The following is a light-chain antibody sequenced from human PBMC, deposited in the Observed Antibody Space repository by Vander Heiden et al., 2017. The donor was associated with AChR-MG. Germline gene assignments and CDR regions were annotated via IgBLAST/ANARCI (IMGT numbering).Light chain of an antibody. J-gene: IGLJ3*02. CDR1: SSNIGNNA. CDR2: YDD. V-gene: IGLV1-36*01. CDR3: AAWDDSLNGLKV. Sequence: QSVLTQPPSVSEAPRQRVTISCSGSSSNIGNNAVNWYQQLPGKAPNLLIYYDDLLPSWVSDRFSGAKSGTSASLAISGLQSEDEADYYCAAWDDSLNGLKVFGGGTKLTVL.